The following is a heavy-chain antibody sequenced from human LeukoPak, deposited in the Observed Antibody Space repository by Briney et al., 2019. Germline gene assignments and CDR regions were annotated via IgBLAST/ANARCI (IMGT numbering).Heavy chain of an antibody. V-gene: IGHV4-59*11. J-gene: IGHJ4*02. Sequence: PSETLSLTCTVSGGSITGHYWSWIRQPPRKGLEWIAYIYFSGITNYNPSLKSRVTISVDPSKNQFSLKLSSVTAADTAVYYCARVPYDTTGYYYEGYFDYWGQGTLVTVSS. CDR3: ARVPYDTTGYYYEGYFDY. CDR1: GGSITGHY. D-gene: IGHD3-22*01. CDR2: IYFSGIT.